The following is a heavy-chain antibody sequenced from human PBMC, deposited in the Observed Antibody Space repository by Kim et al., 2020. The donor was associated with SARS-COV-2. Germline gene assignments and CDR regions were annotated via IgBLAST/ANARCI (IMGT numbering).Heavy chain of an antibody. J-gene: IGHJ4*02. Sequence: VKGRFTISRDNAKNTLYLQMNSQRAEDTAVYYCALFNVDIVATIEGGSDYWGQGTLVTVSS. D-gene: IGHD5-12*01. CDR3: ALFNVDIVATIEGGSDY. V-gene: IGHV3-23*01.